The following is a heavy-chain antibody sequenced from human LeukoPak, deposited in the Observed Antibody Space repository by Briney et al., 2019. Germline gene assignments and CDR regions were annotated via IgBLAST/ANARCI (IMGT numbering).Heavy chain of an antibody. D-gene: IGHD3-10*01. CDR3: ARGSGITMVRGVIINWFDP. CDR1: GGSFSGYY. V-gene: IGHV4-34*01. Sequence: SETLSLTCAVYGGSFSGYYWSWIRQPPGKGLEWIGEINHSGSTNYNPSLKSRVTISVDTSKNQFSLKLSPVTAADTAVYDCARGSGITMVRGVIINWFDPWGQGTLVTVSS. J-gene: IGHJ5*02. CDR2: INHSGST.